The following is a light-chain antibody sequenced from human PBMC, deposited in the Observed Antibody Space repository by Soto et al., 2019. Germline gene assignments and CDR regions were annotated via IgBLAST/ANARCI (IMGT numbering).Light chain of an antibody. J-gene: IGLJ1*01. CDR1: NSNIATNY. V-gene: IGLV1-40*03. Sequence: QSALTQPPSLSGTPGQGVTISCSGGNSNIATNYVYWYQLLPGTAPKLVIFSNTIRPPRVPDRFSGSKSGASASLVISGLQAEDEADYYCQSYDSSLSGYVFGTGTKVTVL. CDR2: SNT. CDR3: QSYDSSLSGYV.